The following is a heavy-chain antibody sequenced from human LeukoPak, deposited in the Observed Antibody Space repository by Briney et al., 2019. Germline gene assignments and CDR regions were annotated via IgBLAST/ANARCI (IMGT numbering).Heavy chain of an antibody. CDR1: GYTFTNYA. CDR2: IHPGNGDT. Sequence: ASVTVSCKGSGYTFTNYAVHWVRQAPGQRLEWLGWIHPGNGDTKYSQNFQGRVTVTSDTSAATAYVELNSLTSEDTAVYYCARERWHCRVNCYSVYYYALDVWGQGTTVTVSS. V-gene: IGHV1-3*01. CDR3: ARERWHCRVNCYSVYYYALDV. D-gene: IGHD2-15*01. J-gene: IGHJ6*02.